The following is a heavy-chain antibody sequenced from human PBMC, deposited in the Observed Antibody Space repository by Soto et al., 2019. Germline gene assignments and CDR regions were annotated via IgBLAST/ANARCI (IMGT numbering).Heavy chain of an antibody. Sequence: GASVKVSCKASGYTFTSYGISWVRQAPGQGLEWMGWISAYNGNTNYAQKLQGRVTMTTETSTSTAYMELRSLRSDDTAVYYCARDRDSSESFLYYYGMDVWGHGTTVTVSS. D-gene: IGHD3-22*01. CDR1: GYTFTSYG. CDR3: ARDRDSSESFLYYYGMDV. CDR2: ISAYNGNT. J-gene: IGHJ6*02. V-gene: IGHV1-18*04.